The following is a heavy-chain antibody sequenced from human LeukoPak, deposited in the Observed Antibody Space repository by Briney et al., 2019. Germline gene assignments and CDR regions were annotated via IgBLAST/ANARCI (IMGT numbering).Heavy chain of an antibody. CDR1: GDSISSGGYS. V-gene: IGHV4-30-4*07. J-gene: IGHJ5*02. Sequence: SETLSLTCAVSGDSISSGGYSWSWIRQPPGKGLEWIGYIYYSGSTYYNPSLKSRVTISVDTSKNQFSLKLSSVTAADTAVYYCARDLDYYDSSGYPENWFDPWGQGTLVTVSS. CDR2: IYYSGST. CDR3: ARDLDYYDSSGYPENWFDP. D-gene: IGHD3-22*01.